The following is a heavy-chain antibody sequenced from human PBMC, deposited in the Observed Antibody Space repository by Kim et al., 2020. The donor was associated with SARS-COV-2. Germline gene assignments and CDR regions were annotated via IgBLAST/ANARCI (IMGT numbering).Heavy chain of an antibody. D-gene: IGHD3-22*01. CDR2: IYWDDDK. Sequence: SGPTPVKPTQTLTLTCTFSGFSLSTSGVGVGWIRQPPGKALEWLALIYWDDDKRYSPSLKSRLTITKDTSKNQVVLTMTNMDPVDTATYYCAHSSYYYDSSGYWVFFDYWGQGTLVTVSS. CDR1: GFSLSTSGVG. J-gene: IGHJ4*02. V-gene: IGHV2-5*02. CDR3: AHSSYYYDSSGYWVFFDY.